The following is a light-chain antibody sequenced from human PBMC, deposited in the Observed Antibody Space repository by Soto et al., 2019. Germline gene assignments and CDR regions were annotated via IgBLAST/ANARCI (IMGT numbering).Light chain of an antibody. CDR3: QQSYSTPPT. J-gene: IGKJ1*01. CDR2: AAS. Sequence: DIQMTQSPSSLSASVGDRVTITCRASQSISSFLNWYQQKPGKAPKLLIYAASSLKSGVPSRFSGSGSGTDFTLTISSLQPEDFATYYCQQSYSTPPTFGQGTKVELK. V-gene: IGKV1-39*01. CDR1: QSISSF.